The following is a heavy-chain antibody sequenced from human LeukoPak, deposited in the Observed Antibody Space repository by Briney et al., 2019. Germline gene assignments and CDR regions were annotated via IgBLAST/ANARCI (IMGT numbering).Heavy chain of an antibody. Sequence: GGSLRLSCAASGFTFSRYGMHWVRQAPGKGLEWVAVISYDGSSKYYADSVKGRSTISRDNSKNTLYLQMNSLRAEDTAVYYCARDETYYDFWSGSDKDAFDIWGQGTMVTVSS. CDR3: ARDETYYDFWSGSDKDAFDI. CDR2: ISYDGSSK. D-gene: IGHD3-3*01. V-gene: IGHV3-30*03. J-gene: IGHJ3*02. CDR1: GFTFSRYG.